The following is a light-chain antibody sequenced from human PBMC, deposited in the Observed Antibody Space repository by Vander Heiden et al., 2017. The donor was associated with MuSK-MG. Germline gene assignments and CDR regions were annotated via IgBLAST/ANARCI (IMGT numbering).Light chain of an antibody. J-gene: IGKJ1*01. Sequence: DIVMTQSPDSLAASLGERATINCKSSQSILYSSNNKNYLAWFQQKPGQPPKLLIYWASTRESGVPDRFSGSGSGTDFTLTISSLQAEDVAVYFCQQYYSIPWAFGQGTKVEIK. CDR1: QSILYSSNNKNY. CDR2: WAS. CDR3: QQYYSIPWA. V-gene: IGKV4-1*01.